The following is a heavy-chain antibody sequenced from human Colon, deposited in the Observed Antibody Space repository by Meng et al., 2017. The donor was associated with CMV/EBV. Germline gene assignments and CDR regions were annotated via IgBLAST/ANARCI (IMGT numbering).Heavy chain of an antibody. D-gene: IGHD6-19*01. CDR1: GGAFSSHT. CDR3: AKVRRQWLAYYHEMDV. V-gene: IGHV1-69*02. J-gene: IGHJ6*02. CDR2: IIPMLDIP. Sequence: SVKVSCKDSGGAFSSHTVNWVRQAPGQGLEWMGRIIPMLDIPNYAQKFQGRVTITADRSTGTAYLDLRTLRSDDTAVYYCAKVRRQWLAYYHEMDVWGQGTTVTVSS.